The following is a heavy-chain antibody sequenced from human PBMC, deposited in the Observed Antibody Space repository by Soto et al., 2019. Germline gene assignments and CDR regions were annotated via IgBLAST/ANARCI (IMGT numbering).Heavy chain of an antibody. V-gene: IGHV4-59*01. CDR3: ARGDYYYYYGMDV. CDR2: IYYSGST. J-gene: IGHJ6*02. Sequence: SATLSLTCTVSGGSISSYYWSWIRQPPGKGLEWIGYIYYSGSTNYNPSLKSRVTISVDTSKNQFSLKLSSVTAADTAVYYCARGDYYYYYGMDVWGQGTTVTVSS. D-gene: IGHD2-21*02. CDR1: GGSISSYY.